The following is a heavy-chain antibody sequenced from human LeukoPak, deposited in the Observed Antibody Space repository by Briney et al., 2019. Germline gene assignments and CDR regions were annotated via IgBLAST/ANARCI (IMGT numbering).Heavy chain of an antibody. CDR2: IYYSGST. CDR3: ARFRKNWFDP. J-gene: IGHJ5*02. CDR1: GGSISSYY. V-gene: IGHV4-59*01. Sequence: SETLSLTCTVSGGSISSYYRSWIRQPPGKGLEWIGYIYYSGSTNYNPSLKSRVTISVDTSKNQFSLKLSSVTAADTAVYYCARFRKNWFDPWGQGTLVTVSS.